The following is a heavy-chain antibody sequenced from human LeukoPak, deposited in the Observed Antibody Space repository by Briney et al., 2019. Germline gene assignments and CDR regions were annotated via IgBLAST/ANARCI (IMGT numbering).Heavy chain of an antibody. CDR2: INPNSGVT. CDR3: ARNIWFGESADAFDI. J-gene: IGHJ3*02. V-gene: IGHV1-2*02. D-gene: IGHD3-10*01. CDR1: GYTFSGFY. Sequence: GASVKVSCKASGYTFSGFYIHWVRQAPGQGLEWMGWINPNSGVTNYAQKFQGRVTMTRDKSIRTAYMELSRLTSDDTAVYYCARNIWFGESADAFDIWGQGTMVTVSS.